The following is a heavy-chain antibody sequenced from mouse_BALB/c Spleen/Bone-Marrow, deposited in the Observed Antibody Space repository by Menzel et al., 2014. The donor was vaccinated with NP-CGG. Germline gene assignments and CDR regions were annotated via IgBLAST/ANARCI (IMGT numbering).Heavy chain of an antibody. CDR3: ARALGDGYYYAMDY. J-gene: IGHJ4*01. CDR2: IDPSDSET. Sequence: QVQLKQSGAELVKPGAPVKLSCRASGYTFTSYWMNWVKQRPGRGLEWIGRIDPSDSETRYNQKFKDKATLTVDKSSSTAYIQLSSLTSEDSAVYYCARALGDGYYYAMDYWGQGTSVTVSS. CDR1: GYTFTSYW. V-gene: IGHV1-69*02. D-gene: IGHD2-3*01.